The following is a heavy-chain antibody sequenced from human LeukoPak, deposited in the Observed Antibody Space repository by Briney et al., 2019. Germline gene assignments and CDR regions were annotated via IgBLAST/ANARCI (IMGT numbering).Heavy chain of an antibody. CDR2: LNSDGNNT. D-gene: IGHD1-26*01. CDR3: ARVAGGSQPYYFDY. CDR1: GFTFSSYW. Sequence: GGSLRLSCAASGFTFSSYWMHWVRQAPGKGLVWVSRLNSDGNNTAYADSVKGRFTISRDNAKNTLHLQMNSLRAEDTAVYYCARVAGGSQPYYFDYWGQGTLVTVSS. J-gene: IGHJ4*02. V-gene: IGHV3-74*01.